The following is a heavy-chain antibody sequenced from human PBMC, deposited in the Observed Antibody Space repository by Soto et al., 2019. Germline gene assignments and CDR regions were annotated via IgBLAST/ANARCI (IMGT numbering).Heavy chain of an antibody. CDR2: IIPIFGTA. Sequence: SVRVSCKASGGTFSSCAISWVRQAPGQGLEWIGGIIPIFGTANYAQKFQGRVTITADESTSTAYMELSSLRSEDTAVYYCARDVGRGSSSDVIPVHPPNKYYYYGMDVWGQGTTVTVSS. CDR3: ARDVGRGSSSDVIPVHPPNKYYYYGMDV. CDR1: GGTFSSCA. D-gene: IGHD6-6*01. J-gene: IGHJ6*02. V-gene: IGHV1-69*13.